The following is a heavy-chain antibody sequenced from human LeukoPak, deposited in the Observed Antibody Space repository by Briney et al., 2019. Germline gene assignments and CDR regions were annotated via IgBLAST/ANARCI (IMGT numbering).Heavy chain of an antibody. CDR3: ARGGDGYSFGYVMDV. J-gene: IGHJ6*02. V-gene: IGHV3-13*01. Sequence: TGGSLRLSCAASGFTFSSYDMHWVRQATGKGLEWVSAIGTAGDTYYPGSVKGRFTISRENAKNSLYLQMNSLRAGDTAVYYCARGGDGYSFGYVMDVWGQGTTVTVSS. CDR1: GFTFSSYD. CDR2: IGTAGDT. D-gene: IGHD5-24*01.